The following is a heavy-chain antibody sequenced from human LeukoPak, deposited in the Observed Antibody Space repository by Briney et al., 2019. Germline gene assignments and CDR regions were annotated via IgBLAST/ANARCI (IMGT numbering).Heavy chain of an antibody. Sequence: ASVKVSCKASGYTFTGYYMHWVRQAPARGREGMGWINPNRGGTNYAQRFQDRATMHRHTPISRAYIDLPGLISDHTAVFFCARGVRVGWFDPWGQGTLVTVSS. CDR2: INPNRGGT. CDR3: ARGVRVGWFDP. J-gene: IGHJ5*02. V-gene: IGHV1-2*02. D-gene: IGHD2-15*01. CDR1: GYTFTGYY.